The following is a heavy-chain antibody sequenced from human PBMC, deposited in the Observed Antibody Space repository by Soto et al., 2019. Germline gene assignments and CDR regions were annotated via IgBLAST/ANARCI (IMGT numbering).Heavy chain of an antibody. Sequence: SGGSLRLSCAASGFTFSSYSMNWVRQAPGKGLEWVSYISSSSSTIYYADSVKGRFTISRDDAKNSLYLQMNSLRDEDTAVYYCARDLLPKSSGFYGMDVCGQVTTVTVSS. D-gene: IGHD6-19*01. CDR3: ARDLLPKSSGFYGMDV. CDR2: ISSSSSTI. J-gene: IGHJ6*02. V-gene: IGHV3-48*02. CDR1: GFTFSSYS.